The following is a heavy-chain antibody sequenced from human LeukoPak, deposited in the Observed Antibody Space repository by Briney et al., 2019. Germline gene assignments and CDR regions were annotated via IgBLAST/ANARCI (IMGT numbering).Heavy chain of an antibody. J-gene: IGHJ4*02. CDR3: AKEAGYFYDATAYHFDY. CDR1: GFTFSSYG. CDR2: ISYDGSNK. V-gene: IGHV3-30*18. Sequence: PGGSLRLSCAASGFTFSSYGMHWVRQAPGKGLEWVAVISYDGSNKYYADSVKGRFTISRDNSKNTLYLQMNSLRAEDTASYYCAKEAGYFYDATAYHFDYWGQGTLVTVSS. D-gene: IGHD3-22*01.